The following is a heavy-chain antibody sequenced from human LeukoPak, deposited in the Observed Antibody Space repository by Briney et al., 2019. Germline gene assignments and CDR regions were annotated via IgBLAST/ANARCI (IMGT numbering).Heavy chain of an antibody. J-gene: IGHJ5*02. CDR2: INPNSGGT. D-gene: IGHD5-24*01. Sequence: ASVKVYCKASGYTFTGYYMHWVRQAPGQGLEGMGWINPNSGGTNYAQRFQGRDTMTRDTSISTAYMELSRLRSDDTAVYYCARGGEMATISYNWFDPWGQGTLVTVSS. CDR1: GYTFTGYY. CDR3: ARGGEMATISYNWFDP. V-gene: IGHV1-2*02.